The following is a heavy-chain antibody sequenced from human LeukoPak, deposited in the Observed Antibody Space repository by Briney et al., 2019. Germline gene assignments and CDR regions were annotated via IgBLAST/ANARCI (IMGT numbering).Heavy chain of an antibody. CDR2: TSAYNGNT. CDR1: GYTFTSYG. J-gene: IGHJ5*02. Sequence: APVKVSCKASGYTFTSYGISWVRQAPGQGLEWMGWTSAYNGNTNYAQKLQGRVTMTTDTSTSTAYMELRSLRSDDTAVYYCARDPYSSGFKWFDPWGQGTLVTVSS. V-gene: IGHV1-18*01. D-gene: IGHD6-19*01. CDR3: ARDPYSSGFKWFDP.